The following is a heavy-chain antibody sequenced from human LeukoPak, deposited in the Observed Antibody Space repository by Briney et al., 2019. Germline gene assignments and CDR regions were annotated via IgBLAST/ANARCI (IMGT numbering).Heavy chain of an antibody. D-gene: IGHD1-26*01. Sequence: ASVKVSCKASGYTLRNYDISWVRQAPGQGLEWMGWISVYNGNTNYAQKFQGRVTMTTDTSTSTAYMELRSLKSDDTAMYCCARVDAGNYYGHDFWGQGTLVTVTS. J-gene: IGHJ4*02. CDR1: GYTLRNYD. V-gene: IGHV1-18*01. CDR2: ISVYNGNT. CDR3: ARVDAGNYYGHDF.